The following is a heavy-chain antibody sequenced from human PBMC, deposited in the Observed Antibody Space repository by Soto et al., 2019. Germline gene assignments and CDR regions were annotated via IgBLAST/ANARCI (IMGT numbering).Heavy chain of an antibody. Sequence: EVQLVESGGGLVKPGGSLRLSCAASGFTFSSYSMNWVRQAPGKGLEWVSSISSSSFSINYADSVKGRFIISRDNAQNSLHLQTTTLRAEDTAVYYCARNESSNIYGMDAWGQGTTVNVSS. V-gene: IGHV3-21*02. CDR1: GFTFSSYS. CDR3: ARNESSNIYGMDA. D-gene: IGHD6-6*01. J-gene: IGHJ6*02. CDR2: ISSSSFSI.